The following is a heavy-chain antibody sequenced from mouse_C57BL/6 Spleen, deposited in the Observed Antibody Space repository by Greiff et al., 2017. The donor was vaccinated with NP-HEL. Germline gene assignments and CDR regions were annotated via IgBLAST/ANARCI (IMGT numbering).Heavy chain of an antibody. Sequence: VQLQQSGPELVKPGASVKISCKASGYAFSSSWMNWVKQRPGKGLEWIGRIYPGDGDTNYNGKFKGKATLTADKSSSTAYMQLSSLTSEDSAVYFCARPYYDYDSNYFDYWGQGTTLTVSS. CDR2: IYPGDGDT. V-gene: IGHV1-82*01. CDR1: GYAFSSSW. J-gene: IGHJ2*01. D-gene: IGHD2-4*01. CDR3: ARPYYDYDSNYFDY.